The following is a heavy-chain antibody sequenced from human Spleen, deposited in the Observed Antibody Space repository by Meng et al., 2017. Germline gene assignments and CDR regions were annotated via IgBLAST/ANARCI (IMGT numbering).Heavy chain of an antibody. J-gene: IGHJ4*02. Sequence: QVQLVQSGAEVKKPGASVKVSCEASGYTFTGYWLHWVRQAPGQGLEWMGWINTNTGNPTYVQGFTGRFVFSLDTSVNTAYLRISSLKADDTAVYYCARGASSRLEVWGQGTLVTVSS. CDR2: INTNTGNP. D-gene: IGHD6-13*01. CDR3: ARGASSRLEV. CDR1: GYTFTGYW. V-gene: IGHV7-4-1*02.